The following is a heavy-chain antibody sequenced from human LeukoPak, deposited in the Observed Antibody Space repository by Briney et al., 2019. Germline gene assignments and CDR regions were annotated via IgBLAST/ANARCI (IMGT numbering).Heavy chain of an antibody. J-gene: IGHJ4*02. CDR3: NTDRLDDSGDYGVDY. V-gene: IGHV3-15*01. CDR1: GFTLSNAW. D-gene: IGHD4-17*01. Sequence: AGGSLRLSFAASGFTLSNAWMNWVRQVPGRGLERVGRIRSKNEGGTKDHAAPVKGRFTSARDDSENSLYMQMNGLRSEDTAVYYCNTDRLDDSGDYGVDYWGQGTLVTVSS. CDR2: IRSKNEGGTK.